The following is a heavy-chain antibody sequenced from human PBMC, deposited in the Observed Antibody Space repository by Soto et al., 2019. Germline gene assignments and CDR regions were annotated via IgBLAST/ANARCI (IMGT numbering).Heavy chain of an antibody. V-gene: IGHV3-15*07. CDR2: IKSKTDGGTT. J-gene: IGHJ4*02. CDR3: TIDRLSFFGERNSD. D-gene: IGHD3-10*01. CDR1: GFTFTNAW. Sequence: EVQLVESGGGVVKPGGSLRLSCAASGFTFTNAWMNWVRQAPGKGLEWVGRIKSKTDGGTTDYGAPVKGRFTISRDDSENTFYLQMNSLKTEDTGIYYCTIDRLSFFGERNSDWGQGTLVTVSS.